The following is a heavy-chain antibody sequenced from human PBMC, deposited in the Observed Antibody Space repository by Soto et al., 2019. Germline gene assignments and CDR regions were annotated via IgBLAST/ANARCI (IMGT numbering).Heavy chain of an antibody. J-gene: IGHJ6*02. CDR1: GGTFSSYA. Sequence: SVKVSCKASGGTFSSYAISWVRQAPGQGLEWVGGIIPIFGTANYAQKFQGRVTITADESTSTAYMELSSLRSEDTAVYYCAGGAFYDILTGSHTPAYGMDVWGQGTTVTVSS. CDR2: IIPIFGTA. V-gene: IGHV1-69*13. CDR3: AGGAFYDILTGSHTPAYGMDV. D-gene: IGHD3-9*01.